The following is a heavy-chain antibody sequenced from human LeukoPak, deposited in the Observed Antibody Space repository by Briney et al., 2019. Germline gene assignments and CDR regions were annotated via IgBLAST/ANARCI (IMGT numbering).Heavy chain of an antibody. CDR2: INPDSGDT. CDR1: GYTFTAYN. Sequence: ASVRVSCKASGYTFTAYNIHWVRQAPGQGLEWMGWINPDSGDTNCAQKFQGSVTMTRDTSITTAYMELSRLQSDDTAVYYCAMTLWIGDFLAFDFGGGGTLVTVSS. V-gene: IGHV1-2*02. CDR3: AMTLWIGDFLAFDF. J-gene: IGHJ3*01. D-gene: IGHD3-10*01.